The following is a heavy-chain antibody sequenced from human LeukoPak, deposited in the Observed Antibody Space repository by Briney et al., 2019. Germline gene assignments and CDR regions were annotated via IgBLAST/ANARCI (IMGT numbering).Heavy chain of an antibody. CDR2: INHSGST. CDR3: ARAFVAARTLLGV. V-gene: IGHV4-34*01. J-gene: IGHJ6*02. CDR1: GGSFSGYY. D-gene: IGHD2-21*01. Sequence: SETLSLTCAVYGGSFSGYYWSWIRQPPGKGLEWIGEINHSGSTYYNPSLKSRVTISVDTSKNQFSLKLSSVTAADTAVYYCARAFVAARTLLGVWGQGTTVTVSS.